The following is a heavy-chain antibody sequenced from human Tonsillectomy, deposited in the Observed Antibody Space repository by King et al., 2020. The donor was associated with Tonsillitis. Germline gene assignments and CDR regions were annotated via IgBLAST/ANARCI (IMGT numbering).Heavy chain of an antibody. Sequence: QLQESGPGLVKPSETLSLTCTVSDGSISSYYWSWIRQPPGKGLEWIGYIYYSGSTNYNPSLKSRVTISVDTSKKQFSLKLSSVTAADTAVYYCARTRTIVGVIIEYFFDYWGQGTLVTVPS. CDR1: DGSISSYY. CDR3: ARTRTIVGVIIEYFFDY. J-gene: IGHJ4*02. D-gene: IGHD3-3*01. V-gene: IGHV4-59*08. CDR2: IYYSGST.